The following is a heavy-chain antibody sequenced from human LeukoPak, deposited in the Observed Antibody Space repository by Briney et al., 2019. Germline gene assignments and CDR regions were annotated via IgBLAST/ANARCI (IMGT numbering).Heavy chain of an antibody. J-gene: IGHJ4*02. D-gene: IGHD2-21*02. CDR2: INHSGST. V-gene: IGHV4-34*01. CDR3: VRGSRVYCGGDCYYY. CDR1: GGSFRGYY. Sequence: PSETLSLTCAVYGGSFRGYYWSWIRQPPGKGLEWIGEINHSGSTNYNPSLKSRVTISVDTSKNHFSLNLNSVTAADTGVYYCVRGSRVYCGGDCYYYWGQGTLVTVSS.